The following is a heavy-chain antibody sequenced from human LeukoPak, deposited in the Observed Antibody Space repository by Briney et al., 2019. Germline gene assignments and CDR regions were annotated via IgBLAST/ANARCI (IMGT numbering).Heavy chain of an antibody. J-gene: IGHJ4*02. CDR3: VRDRGSSWFADY. D-gene: IGHD6-13*01. CDR2: ISPNNGGI. Sequence: ASAKVSCKASRYIFTSYYIHWVRQAPGQGLEWMGWISPNNGGIKYAQKFQGRVTMTSDTSISTAYMELSRLRSDDTAMYYCVRDRGSSWFADYWGQGTLVTVSS. CDR1: RYIFTSYY. V-gene: IGHV1-2*02.